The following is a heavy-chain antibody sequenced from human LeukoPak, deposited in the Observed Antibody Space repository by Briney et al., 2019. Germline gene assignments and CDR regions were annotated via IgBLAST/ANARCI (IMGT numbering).Heavy chain of an antibody. CDR1: GYTLTELS. J-gene: IGHJ5*02. CDR3: ATERPGTAAAGTLNWFDP. D-gene: IGHD6-13*01. CDR2: FDPEDGET. Sequence: ASVKVSCKVSGYTLTELSMHWVRQAPGKGLEWMGGFDPEDGETIYAQKFQGRVTMTEDTSTDTAYMELSSLRSEDTAVYYCATERPGTAAAGTLNWFDPWGQGTLVTVSS. V-gene: IGHV1-24*01.